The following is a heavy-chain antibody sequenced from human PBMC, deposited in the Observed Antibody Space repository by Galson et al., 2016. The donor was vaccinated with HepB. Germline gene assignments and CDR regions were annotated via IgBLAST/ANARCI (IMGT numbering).Heavy chain of an antibody. V-gene: IGHV3-23*01. CDR3: AKDLLNSNNAGCFDY. CDR1: RFSFSGYA. J-gene: IGHJ4*02. CDR2: IGGSGATT. Sequence: SLRLSCAASRFSFSGYAMSWVRQTPGKGLEWVASIGGSGATTYYSDSVKGRFTISRDNSKHTVFLHLISLRAEDTAIYYCAKDLLNSNNAGCFDYWGPGTLVAVSS. D-gene: IGHD1/OR15-1a*01.